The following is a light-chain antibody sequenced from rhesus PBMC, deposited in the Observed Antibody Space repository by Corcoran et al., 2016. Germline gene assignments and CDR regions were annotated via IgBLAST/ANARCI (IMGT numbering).Light chain of an antibody. CDR1: QGISSW. Sequence: DIQMTQSPSSLSASVGEKVTITCLASQGISSWLAWYQQQLGEAPKPLIYAASSLQSGVPSRFSGSGSGTDYTLTISSLQPEDIATYYCQQYDDLPYSFGQGTKVEIK. V-gene: IGKV1-19*01. CDR3: QQYDDLPYS. J-gene: IGKJ2*01. CDR2: AAS.